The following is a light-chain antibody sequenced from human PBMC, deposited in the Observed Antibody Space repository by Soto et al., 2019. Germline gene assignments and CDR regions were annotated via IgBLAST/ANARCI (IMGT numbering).Light chain of an antibody. CDR2: AAS. Sequence: AIRMPQSPSSLSASTVDRVTITCRASQGISSYLAWYQQKPGKAPKLLIYAASTLQSGVPSRFSGSGSGTDFTLTISCLQSEDFATYYCQQYYSYPRTFGHGTKVEIK. V-gene: IGKV1-8*01. CDR3: QQYYSYPRT. CDR1: QGISSY. J-gene: IGKJ1*01.